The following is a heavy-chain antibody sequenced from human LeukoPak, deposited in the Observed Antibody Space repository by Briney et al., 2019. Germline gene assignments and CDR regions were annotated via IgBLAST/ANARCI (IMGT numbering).Heavy chain of an antibody. CDR2: ISSSSSYI. CDR1: GFIFSSYS. Sequence: GGSLRLSCAAAGFIFSSYSMNWVRQAPGKVLEWVSSISSSSSYIYYADSVKGRFTISRDNAKNSLYLQMNSLRAEDTAVYYCARDASAAAGTYHFDYWGQGTLVTVSS. D-gene: IGHD6-13*01. V-gene: IGHV3-21*01. CDR3: ARDASAAAGTYHFDY. J-gene: IGHJ4*02.